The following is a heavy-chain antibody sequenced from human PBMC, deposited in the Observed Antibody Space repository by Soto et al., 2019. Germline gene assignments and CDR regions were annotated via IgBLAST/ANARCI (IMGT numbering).Heavy chain of an antibody. V-gene: IGHV3-23*01. CDR2: ISGSAGTT. D-gene: IGHD4-17*01. CDR1: GFTFSNYA. CDR3: AKWNGYGVF. J-gene: IGHJ4*02. Sequence: EVQLLESGGGLVQPGGSLRLSCAASGFTFSNYAMSWVRQAPGKGLEWVSIISGSAGTTSHADSVKDRFTISRDNSKNTLFLQMRSLRVEDTAAYYCAKWNGYGVFWGQGTLVTVSS.